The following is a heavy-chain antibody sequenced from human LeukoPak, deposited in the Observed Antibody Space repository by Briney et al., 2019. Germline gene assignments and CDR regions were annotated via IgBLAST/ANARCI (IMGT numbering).Heavy chain of an antibody. J-gene: IGHJ6*02. Sequence: GGSLRLSCEASGFTFSSYAMHWVRQAPGKGLEWVAVISYDGSNKYYADSVKGRFTISRDNSKNTLYLQMNSLRTEDTAVYYCARDRGVSSSWPTPGSVWGQGTTVIVSS. CDR3: ARDRGVSSSWPTPGSV. CDR1: GFTFSSYA. D-gene: IGHD6-13*01. CDR2: ISYDGSNK. V-gene: IGHV3-30-3*01.